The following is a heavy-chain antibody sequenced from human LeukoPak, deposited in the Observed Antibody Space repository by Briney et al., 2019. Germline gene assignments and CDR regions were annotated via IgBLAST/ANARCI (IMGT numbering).Heavy chain of an antibody. CDR2: ISYDGSNK. D-gene: IGHD6-19*01. J-gene: IGHJ4*02. Sequence: GSLRLSCAASGFTFSSYGMHWVRQAPGKGLEWVAVISYDGSNKYYADSVKGRFTISRDNSKNTLYLQMNSLRAEDTAVYYCAKDSSGWYTFDYWGQGTLVTVSS. CDR3: AKDSSGWYTFDY. V-gene: IGHV3-30*18. CDR1: GFTFSSYG.